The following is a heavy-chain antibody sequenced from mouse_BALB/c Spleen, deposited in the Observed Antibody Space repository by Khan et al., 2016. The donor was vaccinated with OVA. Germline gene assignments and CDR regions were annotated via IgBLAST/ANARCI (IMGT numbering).Heavy chain of an antibody. J-gene: IGHJ2*01. CDR3: AKGDYYGYCIND. D-gene: IGHD1-2*01. V-gene: IGHV3-2*02. Sequence: EVQLQESGPGLVKPSQSLSLTCTVTGYSITSGYAWNWIRQFPGNKLEWMGYISYSGVTSYTPSLKSRISITRDTSKNQFFLQLNSVTTEDTATYYGAKGDYYGYCINDWGQGTTLTVSS. CDR1: GYSITSGYA. CDR2: ISYSGVT.